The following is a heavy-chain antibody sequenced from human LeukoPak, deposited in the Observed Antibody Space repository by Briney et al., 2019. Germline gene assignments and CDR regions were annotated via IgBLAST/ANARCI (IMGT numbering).Heavy chain of an antibody. CDR1: GFTFGEYG. CDR2: ITWDGGST. J-gene: IGHJ5*02. D-gene: IGHD6-19*01. CDR3: AKDIHIGHGSGWPES. V-gene: IGHV3-43D*03. Sequence: GGSLRLSCVGSGFTFGEYGMHWVRQVPAQGLEWVSHITWDGGSTYYAGSVKGRFTISRDNSKNSLYLQMNSLGAEDTALYYCAKDIHIGHGSGWPESWGQGTLVTVSS.